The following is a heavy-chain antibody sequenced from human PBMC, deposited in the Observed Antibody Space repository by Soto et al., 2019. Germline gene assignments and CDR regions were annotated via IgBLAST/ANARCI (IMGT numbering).Heavy chain of an antibody. CDR3: ARGPGYSFDS. CDR1: GFTFSSYA. CDR2: ISSNGGST. J-gene: IGHJ4*02. V-gene: IGHV3-64*01. Sequence: EVQLVESGGGLVQPGGSLRLSCAASGFTFSSYAMHWVRQAPGKGLEYVSAISSNGGSTYYANSVQGRFTISRDNSKITISRQMGSLRAEDMAVYYCARGPGYSFDSWGQGTLVTVSS.